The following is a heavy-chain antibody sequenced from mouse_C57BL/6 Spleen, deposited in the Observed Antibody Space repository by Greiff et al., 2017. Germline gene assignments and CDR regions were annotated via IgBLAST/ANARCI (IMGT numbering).Heavy chain of an antibody. V-gene: IGHV3-1*01. CDR1: GYSITSGYD. D-gene: IGHD1-1*01. Sequence: EVQLVESGPGMVKPSQSLSLTCTVTGYSITSGYDWHWIRHFPGNKLEWMGYISYSGSTNYNPSLKSRISITHDTSKNHFFLKLNSVTTEDTATYYCARGPVYGSSLYYFDYWGQGTTLTVSS. CDR3: ARGPVYGSSLYYFDY. J-gene: IGHJ2*01. CDR2: ISYSGST.